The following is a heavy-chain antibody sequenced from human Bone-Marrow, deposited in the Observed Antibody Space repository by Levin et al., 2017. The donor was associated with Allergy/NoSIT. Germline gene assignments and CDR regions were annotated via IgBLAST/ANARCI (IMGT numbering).Heavy chain of an antibody. CDR3: RWLGGYSSGWYLDY. Sequence: GESLNISFSSSLFTFIIYSIIFFRHSPFNFLYFFSAISGSGGSTYYADSVKGRFTISRDNSKNTLYLQMNSLRAEDTAVYYCRWLGGYSSGWYLDYWGQGTLVTVSS. D-gene: IGHD6-19*01. CDR2: ISGSGGST. CDR1: LFTFIIYS. V-gene: IGHV3-23*01. J-gene: IGHJ4*02.